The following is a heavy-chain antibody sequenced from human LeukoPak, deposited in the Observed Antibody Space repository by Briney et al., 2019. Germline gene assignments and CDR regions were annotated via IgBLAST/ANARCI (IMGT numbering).Heavy chain of an antibody. D-gene: IGHD5-12*01. J-gene: IGHJ4*02. CDR3: ARHGSGSSFDY. CDR2: ITSSSTSYT. V-gene: IGHV3-11*03. Sequence: GGSLRLSCAASGFISSDYYMSWIRPAPGKGLEWISYITSSSTSYTNYAGSVKGRFTISRDNAKNSLYLQMNSLRSDDTAVYYCARHGSGSSFDYWGQGTLVTVSS. CDR1: GFISSDYY.